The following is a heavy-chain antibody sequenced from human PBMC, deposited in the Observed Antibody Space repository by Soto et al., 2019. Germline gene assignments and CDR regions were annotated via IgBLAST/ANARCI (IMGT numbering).Heavy chain of an antibody. Sequence: QVQLVQSGAEVKKPGASVRVSCKASEYTFTSYVMHWVRQAPGQSLEWMGWINAGNGNTKYSQKFQDRVTITRDTSASTAYMDLSSLRSEDTAVYYCARELQGLYYFDYWGQGTLVTVSS. J-gene: IGHJ4*02. CDR2: INAGNGNT. V-gene: IGHV1-3*01. CDR1: EYTFTSYV. CDR3: ARELQGLYYFDY. D-gene: IGHD4-4*01.